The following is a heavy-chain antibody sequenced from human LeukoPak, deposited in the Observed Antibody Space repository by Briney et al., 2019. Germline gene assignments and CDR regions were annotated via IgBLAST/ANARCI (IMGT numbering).Heavy chain of an antibody. D-gene: IGHD3-22*01. CDR1: GFTFSSYA. V-gene: IGHV3-23*01. CDR2: ISGSGGST. J-gene: IGHJ4*02. Sequence: QTGGSLRLSCAASGFTFSSYAMSWVRQAPGKGLEWVSAISGSGGSTYYADSVKGWFTISRDNSKNTLYLQMNSLRAEDTAVYYCAKDGYDSSGYYGYFDYWGQGTLVTVSS. CDR3: AKDGYDSSGYYGYFDY.